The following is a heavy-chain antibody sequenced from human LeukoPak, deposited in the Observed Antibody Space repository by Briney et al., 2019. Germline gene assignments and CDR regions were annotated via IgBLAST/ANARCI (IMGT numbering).Heavy chain of an antibody. CDR3: ASHMVRGVITD. J-gene: IGHJ4*02. V-gene: IGHV3-21*01. CDR1: GFTFSSYA. D-gene: IGHD3-10*01. Sequence: GGSPRLSCAASGFTFSSYAMNWVRQAPGKGLEWVSSISSSSSYIYYADSVKGRFTISRDNAKNSLYLQMNSLRAEDTAVYYCASHMVRGVITDWGQGTLVTVSS. CDR2: ISSSSSYI.